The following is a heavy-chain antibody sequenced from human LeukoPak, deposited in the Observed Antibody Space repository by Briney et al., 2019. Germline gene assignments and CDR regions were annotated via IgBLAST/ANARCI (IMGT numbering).Heavy chain of an antibody. J-gene: IGHJ5*02. Sequence: SETLSLTCTVSGGSISSSSYYWGWIRQPPGKGLEWIGSIYYSGSTYYNPSLKSRVTISVDTSKNQFSLKLSSVTAADTAVYYCARGGSRSSWYGPRGWFDPWGQGTLVTVSS. CDR1: GGSISSSSYY. D-gene: IGHD6-13*01. CDR3: ARGGSRSSWYGPRGWFDP. V-gene: IGHV4-39*07. CDR2: IYYSGST.